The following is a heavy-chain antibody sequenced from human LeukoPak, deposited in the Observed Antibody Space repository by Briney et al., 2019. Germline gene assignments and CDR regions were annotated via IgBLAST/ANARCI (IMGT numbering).Heavy chain of an antibody. CDR2: TYYRSKWYN. D-gene: IGHD5-24*01. V-gene: IGHV6-1*01. CDR3: ARGGQGDGYSADEAFDF. J-gene: IGHJ3*01. CDR1: GDTVSSSSGS. Sequence: SQTLSLTCAISGDTVSSSSGSWNWVRQSPSRGLEWLGRTYYRSKWYNDYALSMKSRITINPDTSKNQFSLQLNSVTPEDTAVYYCARGGQGDGYSADEAFDFWGRGTMVTVS.